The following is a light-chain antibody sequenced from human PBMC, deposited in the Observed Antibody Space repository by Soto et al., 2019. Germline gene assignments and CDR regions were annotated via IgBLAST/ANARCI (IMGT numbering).Light chain of an antibody. J-gene: IGLJ2*01. CDR3: SSSTSRSTLV. CDR1: SSDVGGYNY. CDR2: DVS. Sequence: QSALTQPASVSGSPGQSITISCTGTSSDVGGYNYVSWYQQHPGKAPKLMIYDVSNRPSGVSNGFSGSKSGNTASLTISGLQAEDEADYYCSSSTSRSTLVFGGGTKVTVL. V-gene: IGLV2-14*01.